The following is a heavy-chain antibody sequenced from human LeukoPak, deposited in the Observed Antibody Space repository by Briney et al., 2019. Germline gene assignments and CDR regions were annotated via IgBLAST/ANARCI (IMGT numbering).Heavy chain of an antibody. CDR2: IYSTGST. CDR1: GGSISSYY. J-gene: IGHJ4*02. CDR3: ARGGGEFNN. V-gene: IGHV4-4*07. D-gene: IGHD2-15*01. Sequence: SETLSLTCTVSGGSISSYYWSWIRQPAGKGLEWIGRIYSTGSTNYNPSLKSRVTISEDTSKNQFSLNLTSVTAADTAVYYCARGGGEFNNWGQGTLVTVSS.